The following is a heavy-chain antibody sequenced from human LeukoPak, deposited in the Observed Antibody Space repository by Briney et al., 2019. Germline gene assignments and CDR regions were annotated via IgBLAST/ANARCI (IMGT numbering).Heavy chain of an antibody. Sequence: GASVKVSCKASGYTFTGYYMHWVRQAPGQGLEWMGWITPNSGGTNYAQRFQGRVTMTRVTSISTAYMELSRLRSDDTAVYYCARTTEGYCSSASCFGFSYSYYMDVWGKGTTVTISS. CDR3: ARTTEGYCSSASCFGFSYSYYMDV. V-gene: IGHV1-2*02. CDR1: GYTFTGYY. CDR2: ITPNSGGT. D-gene: IGHD2-2*01. J-gene: IGHJ6*03.